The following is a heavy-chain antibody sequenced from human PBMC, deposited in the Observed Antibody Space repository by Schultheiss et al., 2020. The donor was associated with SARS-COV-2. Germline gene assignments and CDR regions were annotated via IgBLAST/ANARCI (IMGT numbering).Heavy chain of an antibody. Sequence: SQTLSLTCTVSGGSISSYYWSWIRQPPGKGLEWIGYIYYSGSTNYNPSLKSRVTISVDTSKNQFSLKLSSVTAADTAVYYCAGGVAGLTYYFDYWGQGTLVTVSS. D-gene: IGHD6-19*01. CDR1: GGSISSYY. CDR2: IYYSGST. CDR3: AGGVAGLTYYFDY. J-gene: IGHJ4*02. V-gene: IGHV4-59*08.